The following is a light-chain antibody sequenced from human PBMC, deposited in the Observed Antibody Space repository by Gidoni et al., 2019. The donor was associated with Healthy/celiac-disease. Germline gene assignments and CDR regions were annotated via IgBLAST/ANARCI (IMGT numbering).Light chain of an antibody. V-gene: IGKV4-1*01. Sequence: DIVMTQSPDSLAVSLGERATINCKSSPSVLYSSNNKNYLAWYQQKPGQPPKLLIYWASTRESGVPDRFSGSGSGTDFTLTISSLQAEDVAVYYCQQYYSTPFTFGPXTKVDIK. CDR2: WAS. CDR1: PSVLYSSNNKNY. CDR3: QQYYSTPFT. J-gene: IGKJ3*01.